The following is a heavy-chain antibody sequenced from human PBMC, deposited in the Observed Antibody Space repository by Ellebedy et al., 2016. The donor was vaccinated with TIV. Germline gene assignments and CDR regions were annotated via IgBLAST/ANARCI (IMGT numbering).Heavy chain of an antibody. V-gene: IGHV3-11*04. CDR2: ISSSGSTI. D-gene: IGHD1-26*01. CDR3: ARAFVGATRQAFDI. CDR1: GFTFSDYY. Sequence: GGSLRLXXAASGFTFSDYYMSWIRQAPGKGLEWVSYISSSGSTIYYADSVKGRFTISRDNSKNTLYLQMNSLRAEDTAVYYCARAFVGATRQAFDIWGQGTMVTVSS. J-gene: IGHJ3*02.